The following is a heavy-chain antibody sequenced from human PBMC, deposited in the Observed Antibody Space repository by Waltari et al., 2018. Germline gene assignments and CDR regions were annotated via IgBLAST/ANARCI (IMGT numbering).Heavy chain of an antibody. CDR3: ARDLIVVAGSLRY. CDR1: GFNFNNYW. J-gene: IGHJ4*02. CDR2: INGDGTST. Sequence: EVQLIQSGGTLVQPGGSLRLACAASGFNFNNYWMHWVRQAPGKGLVVVSRINGDGTSTTYADSVKGRFTISRDNAKNTVYLQMNSLRAEDTAVYYCARDLIVVAGSLRYWGQGSLVTVSS. V-gene: IGHV3-74*03. D-gene: IGHD2-15*01.